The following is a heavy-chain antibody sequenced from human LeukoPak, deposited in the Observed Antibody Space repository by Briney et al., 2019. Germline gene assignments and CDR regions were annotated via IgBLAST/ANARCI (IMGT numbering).Heavy chain of an antibody. Sequence: SVKVSCKASGGTFISYAISWVRQAPGQGLDWMGGIIPIFGTANYAQKFQGRVTITADKSTSTAYMELSSLRSEDTAVYYCAREEVYCSSTSCYFPWGQGTLVTVSS. V-gene: IGHV1-69*06. CDR3: AREEVYCSSTSCYFP. D-gene: IGHD2-2*01. J-gene: IGHJ5*02. CDR2: IIPIFGTA. CDR1: GGTFISYA.